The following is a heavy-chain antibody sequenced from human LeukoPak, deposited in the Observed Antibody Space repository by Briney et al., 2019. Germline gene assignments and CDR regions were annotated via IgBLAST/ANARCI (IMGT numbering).Heavy chain of an antibody. CDR2: IYYSGST. CDR1: GGSISSSTYY. J-gene: IGHJ3*02. Sequence: SETLSLTCTVSGGSISSSTYYWGWIRQPPGKGLEWVGSIYYSGSTYYNPSLKSRVTISVDTSKNQFSLKLSSVTAADTAVYYCATGLTAYGGIHAFDIWGQGTMVTVSS. CDR3: ATGLTAYGGIHAFDI. V-gene: IGHV4-39*07. D-gene: IGHD4-23*01.